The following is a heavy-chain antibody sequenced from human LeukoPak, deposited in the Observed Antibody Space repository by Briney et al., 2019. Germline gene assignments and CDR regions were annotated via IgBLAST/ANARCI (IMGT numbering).Heavy chain of an antibody. D-gene: IGHD5-12*01. J-gene: IGHJ4*02. Sequence: SETLSLTCTVSGGSITGYYWTWIRQPAGKGLEWIVRVSDTGRAYYNPSLERRGTISLDTSNNRFSPKVTSVTAPDTAVYYCASGTDMTPISGYCSFVYWGQGTLVSVSS. V-gene: IGHV4-4*07. CDR2: VSDTGRA. CDR1: GGSITGYY. CDR3: ASGTDMTPISGYCSFVY.